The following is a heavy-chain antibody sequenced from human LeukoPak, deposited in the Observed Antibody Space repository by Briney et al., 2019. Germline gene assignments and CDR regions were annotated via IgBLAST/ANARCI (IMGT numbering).Heavy chain of an antibody. V-gene: IGHV1-24*01. CDR3: ATIYSKGRDYYCGMDV. J-gene: IGHJ6*02. Sequence: ASVKVSCKVSGYTLTELSMHWVRQAPGKGLEWMGGFDPEDGETIYAQKFQGRVTMTEDTSTDTAYMELSSLRSEDTAVYYCATIYSKGRDYYCGMDVWGQGTTVTVSS. CDR2: FDPEDGET. D-gene: IGHD4-11*01. CDR1: GYTLTELS.